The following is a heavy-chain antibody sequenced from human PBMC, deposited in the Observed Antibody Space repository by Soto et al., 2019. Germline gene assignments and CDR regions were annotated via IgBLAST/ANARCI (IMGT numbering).Heavy chain of an antibody. CDR2: VNPHSGAT. J-gene: IGHJ3*02. Sequence: QEQIVQSGAEVKKPGASVRVACKASGYTFTDYYIRWVRQAPGQGLEWMGWVNPHSGATKFAQKFQGSVTMTSDMSISTAHMDLSGLKSDDTAVYYCARPPNPWEPYAFHIWGHGTLVTVSS. CDR3: ARPPNPWEPYAFHI. D-gene: IGHD1-26*01. CDR1: GYTFTDYY. V-gene: IGHV1-2*04.